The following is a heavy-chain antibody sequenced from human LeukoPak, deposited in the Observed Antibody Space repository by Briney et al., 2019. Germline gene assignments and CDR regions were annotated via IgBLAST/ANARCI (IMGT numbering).Heavy chain of an antibody. Sequence: GESLKISCKGSGYTFTDYYMHWVRQAPGQGLEWMGWINPDSGVTNYPQKFQGRVTMTRDTSSSTAYMELIRLRSDDTAVYYCARDGTFDIWGQGTMVTVSS. CDR2: INPDSGVT. D-gene: IGHD2-15*01. J-gene: IGHJ3*02. CDR3: ARDGTFDI. V-gene: IGHV1-2*02. CDR1: GYTFTDYY.